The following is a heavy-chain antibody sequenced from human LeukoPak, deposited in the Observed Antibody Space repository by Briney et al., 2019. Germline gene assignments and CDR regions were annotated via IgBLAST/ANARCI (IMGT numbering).Heavy chain of an antibody. CDR2: INPNSGGT. J-gene: IGHJ4*02. D-gene: IGHD6-19*01. V-gene: IGHV1-2*02. CDR1: GYTFIAYY. Sequence: ASVKVSCKASGYTFIAYYMHWVRQAPGQGLEWMGWINPNSGGTNYAQNFQGRVTMTRDTSISTTYMELSSLRSDDTAVYYCARATGWYGPLDYWGQGTLVTVSS. CDR3: ARATGWYGPLDY.